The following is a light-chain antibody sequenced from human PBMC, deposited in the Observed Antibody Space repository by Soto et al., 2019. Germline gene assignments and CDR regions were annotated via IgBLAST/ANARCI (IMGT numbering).Light chain of an antibody. CDR3: QEYSKWPLFT. J-gene: IGKJ3*01. Sequence: EIVVTQSPGILSVSPGDRATLSCRASQSVGRNLAWYQQQPGQAPTLLIYAASTRATGLPARFSGSGSWTDFTLTISSLQSEDFAVSYCQEYSKWPLFTFGPGTRVD. V-gene: IGKV3-15*01. CDR2: AAS. CDR1: QSVGRN.